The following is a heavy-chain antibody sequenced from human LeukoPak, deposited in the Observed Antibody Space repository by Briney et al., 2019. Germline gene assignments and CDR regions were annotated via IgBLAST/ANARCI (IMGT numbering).Heavy chain of an antibody. D-gene: IGHD4-17*01. CDR2: IYHSGST. CDR1: GGSFSGYY. J-gene: IGHJ4*02. Sequence: PSETLSLTCAVYGGSFSGYYWSWIRQPPGKGLEWIGYIYHSGSTYYNLSLKSRVTISVDRSKNQFSLKLSSVTAADTAVYYCARDGENGDLYYWGQGTLVTVSS. V-gene: IGHV4-34*01. CDR3: ARDGENGDLYY.